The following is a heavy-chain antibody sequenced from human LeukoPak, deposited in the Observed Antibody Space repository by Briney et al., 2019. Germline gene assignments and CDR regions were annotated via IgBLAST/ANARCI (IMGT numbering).Heavy chain of an antibody. CDR2: ISSSTSTI. D-gene: IGHD3-22*01. Sequence: PGGSLRLSCAASGFTFSSYSMNWVCQAPGKGLEWVSYISSSTSTIYYADSVKGRFTISRDNAKNSLYPQMNSLRAEDTAVYYCARVLSGSWDWFDPWGQGTLVTVSS. CDR3: ARVLSGSWDWFDP. CDR1: GFTFSSYS. J-gene: IGHJ5*02. V-gene: IGHV3-48*01.